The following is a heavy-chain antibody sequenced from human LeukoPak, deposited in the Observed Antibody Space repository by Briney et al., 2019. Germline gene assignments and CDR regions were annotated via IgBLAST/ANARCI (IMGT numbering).Heavy chain of an antibody. V-gene: IGHV4-30-4*01. Sequence: SQTLSLNCTVSGGSIFSGDYYWNWIRQPPGKGLEWIGYIYYNGITYYNPSLESRVTISVDTSKNQFSLKLSSVTAADTAVYYCARGDYNDGAGYLDHWGQGTLVPVSS. J-gene: IGHJ5*02. CDR2: IYYNGIT. CDR1: GGSIFSGDYY. CDR3: ARGDYNDGAGYLDH. D-gene: IGHD3-22*01.